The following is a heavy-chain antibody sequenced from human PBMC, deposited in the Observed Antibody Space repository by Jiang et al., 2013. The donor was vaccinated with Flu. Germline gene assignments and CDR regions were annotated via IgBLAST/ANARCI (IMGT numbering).Heavy chain of an antibody. J-gene: IGHJ3*02. D-gene: IGHD3-22*01. CDR2: IYWDDDK. Sequence: KPTQTLTLTCTFSGFSLSTSGVGVGWIRQPPGKALEWLALIYWDDDKRYSPSLKSRLTITKDTSKNQVVLTMTNMDPVDTATYYCAHRTYYYDSSGYYHDAFDIWGQGTMVTVSS. V-gene: IGHV2-5*02. CDR1: GFSLSTSGVG. CDR3: AHRTYYYDSSGYYHDAFDI.